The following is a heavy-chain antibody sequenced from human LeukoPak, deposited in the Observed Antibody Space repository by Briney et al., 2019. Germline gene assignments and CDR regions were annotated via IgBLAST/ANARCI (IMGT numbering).Heavy chain of an antibody. CDR2: ISSSSKHM. J-gene: IGHJ1*01. CDR1: GFIFRTYS. V-gene: IGHV3-21*01. Sequence: PGASLRLSCAASGFIFRTYSMNWVRQAPGKGLEWVSSISSSSKHMYYADSVKGRFSISRDDAKNLLFLQMNGLRAEDTAVYYCVRDMTTTTTCYLQHWGQGTLVTVSS. D-gene: IGHD4-17*01. CDR3: VRDMTTTTTCYLQH.